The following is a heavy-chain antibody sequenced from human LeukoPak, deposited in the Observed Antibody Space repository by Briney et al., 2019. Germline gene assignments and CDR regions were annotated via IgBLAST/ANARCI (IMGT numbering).Heavy chain of an antibody. CDR2: IYTSGST. CDR1: GGSISSYY. CDR3: ARGYYDFWSGYYRAFDI. Sequence: PSETLSLTCTVSGGSISSYYWSWIRQPAGKGLEWIGRIYTSGSTNYNPSLKSRVTMSVDTSKNQFSLKLSSVTAADTAVYYCARGYYDFWSGYYRAFDIWGQGTMVTVSS. D-gene: IGHD3-3*01. J-gene: IGHJ3*02. V-gene: IGHV4-4*07.